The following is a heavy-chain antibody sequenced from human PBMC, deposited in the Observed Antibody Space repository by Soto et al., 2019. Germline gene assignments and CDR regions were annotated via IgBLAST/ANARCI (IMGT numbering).Heavy chain of an antibody. Sequence: HPGGSLRLSCAASGFTVSSNYMSWVRQAPGKGLEWVSVIYSGGSTYYADSVKGRFTISRDNSKNTLYLQMNSLRAEDTAVYYCASSVAGQYVFDYWGQGTLVTVSS. CDR3: ASSVAGQYVFDY. D-gene: IGHD6-19*01. V-gene: IGHV3-66*01. CDR1: GFTVSSNY. CDR2: IYSGGST. J-gene: IGHJ4*02.